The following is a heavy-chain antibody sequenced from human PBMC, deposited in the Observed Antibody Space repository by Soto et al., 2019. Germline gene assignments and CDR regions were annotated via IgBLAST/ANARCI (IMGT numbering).Heavy chain of an antibody. CDR2: IKSKTDGGTT. CDR1: GFTFSNAW. Sequence: EVQLVESGGGLVKPGGSLRLSCAASGFTFSNAWMSWVRQAPGKGLEWVGRIKSKTDGGTTDYAAPVKGRFTISRDDSKNTLYLQMNSLKTEDTAVYYCTTTHDYGDYDPVDYWGQGTLVTVSS. CDR3: TTTHDYGDYDPVDY. D-gene: IGHD4-17*01. V-gene: IGHV3-15*01. J-gene: IGHJ4*02.